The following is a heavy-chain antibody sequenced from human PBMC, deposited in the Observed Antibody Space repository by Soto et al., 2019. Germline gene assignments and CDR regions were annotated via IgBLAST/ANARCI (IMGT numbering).Heavy chain of an antibody. V-gene: IGHV4-39*01. CDR2: IYYSGST. CDR3: ARLRNWGPYYYYYMDV. Sequence: SETLSLTCTVSGGSISSSSYYWGWIRQPPGKGLEWIGSIYYSGSTYYNPSLKSRVTISVDTSKNQFSLKLSSVTAADTAVYYCARLRNWGPYYYYYMDVWGKGTTVTVSS. J-gene: IGHJ6*03. D-gene: IGHD7-27*01. CDR1: GGSISSSSYY.